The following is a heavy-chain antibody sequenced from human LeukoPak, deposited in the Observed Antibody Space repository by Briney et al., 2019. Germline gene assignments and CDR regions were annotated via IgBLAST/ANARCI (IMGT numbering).Heavy chain of an antibody. Sequence: TGGSLRLSCAASGFIFNTYAIHWVRQAPGKGLDWVAVISYDGSNKYYADSVKGRFTISRDDSKNTLYLQMNSLRGEDTAVYYCARDNYGMDAWGQGTTVTVSS. CDR1: GFIFNTYA. CDR3: ARDNYGMDA. CDR2: ISYDGSNK. V-gene: IGHV3-30-3*01. J-gene: IGHJ6*02.